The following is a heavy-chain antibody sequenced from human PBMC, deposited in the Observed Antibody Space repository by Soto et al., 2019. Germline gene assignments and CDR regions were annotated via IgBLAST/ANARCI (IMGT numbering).Heavy chain of an antibody. CDR1: GFTFHDYA. Sequence: PGGSLRLSCTASGFTFHDYAMHWVRQAPGKGLEWVSGISGGSISIEYADSVKGRFTISRDNSKTTLYLQMNSLRAEYTAVYYCASPRDSGSSSFDYWGQGTLVTVSS. D-gene: IGHD1-26*01. CDR2: ISGGSISI. CDR3: ASPRDSGSSSFDY. V-gene: IGHV3-9*01. J-gene: IGHJ4*02.